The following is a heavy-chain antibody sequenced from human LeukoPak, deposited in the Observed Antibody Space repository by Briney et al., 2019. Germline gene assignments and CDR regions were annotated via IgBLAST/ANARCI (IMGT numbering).Heavy chain of an antibody. D-gene: IGHD3-3*01. V-gene: IGHV4-31*03. CDR1: GGSISSGGYS. CDR2: IYYSGST. J-gene: IGHJ4*02. Sequence: SETLSLTCTVSGGSISSGGYSWCWIRPHPGQGLEWIGYIYYSGSTYYNPSLKSRVTISVDTSKNQFSLKLSSVTAADTAVYYCARTPGGVGFDYWGQGTLVTVSS. CDR3: ARTPGGVGFDY.